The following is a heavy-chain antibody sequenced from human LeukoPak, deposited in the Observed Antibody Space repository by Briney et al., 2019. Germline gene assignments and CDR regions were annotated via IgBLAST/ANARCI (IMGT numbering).Heavy chain of an antibody. CDR2: ISYDGSNE. CDR1: GFTFSDYA. CDR3: AKNRVVFNWNYAYYFDY. Sequence: PGGSLRLSCAVSGFTFSDYAMHWVRQAPGKGLGWVAIISYDGSNEYYADSVKGRFTISRDNSKNTLYLQMNSLRAEDTAVYYCAKNRVVFNWNYAYYFDYWGQGTLVTVSS. J-gene: IGHJ4*02. V-gene: IGHV3-30*18. D-gene: IGHD1-7*01.